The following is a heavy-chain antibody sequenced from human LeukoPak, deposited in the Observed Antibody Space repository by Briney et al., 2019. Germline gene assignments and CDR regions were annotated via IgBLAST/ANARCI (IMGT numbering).Heavy chain of an antibody. CDR2: ISSSSSYI. CDR1: GFTFSSYS. CDR3: AKGPPVGSSVPRFDY. D-gene: IGHD6-6*01. Sequence: GGSLRLSCAASGFTFSSYSMNWVRQAPGKGLEWVSSISSSSSYIYYADSVKGRFTISRDNSKNTLYLQMNSLRAEDTAVYYCAKGPPVGSSVPRFDYWGQGTLVTVSS. V-gene: IGHV3-21*01. J-gene: IGHJ4*02.